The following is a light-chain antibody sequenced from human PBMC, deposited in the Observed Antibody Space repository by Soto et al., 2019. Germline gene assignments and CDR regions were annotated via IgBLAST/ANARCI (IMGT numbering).Light chain of an antibody. J-gene: IGKJ3*01. V-gene: IGKV3-11*01. CDR3: QQRRNWVS. CDR2: DTS. CDR1: QSVDTY. Sequence: LTQSPAILSLSPGERATLSCTASQSVDTYIAWYQQRPGQPPRPLIHDTSHRASGVPARFRGSGSGTDFTLTITSLEPEDFGVYFCQQRRNWVSFGPGTRL.